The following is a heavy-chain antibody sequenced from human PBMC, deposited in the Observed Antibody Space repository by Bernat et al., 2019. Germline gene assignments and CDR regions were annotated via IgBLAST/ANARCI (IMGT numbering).Heavy chain of an antibody. CDR2: IIPILGIA. J-gene: IGHJ5*02. V-gene: IGHV1-69*02. Sequence: QVQLVQSGAEVKKPGSSVKVSCKASGGTFSSYTISWVRQAPGQGLEWMGRIIPILGIANYAQKFQGRVTITADKSTSTAYMALSSLRSEDTAVYYCAGVVDGNRPRWFDPWGQGTLVTVSS. D-gene: IGHD2-15*01. CDR3: AGVVDGNRPRWFDP. CDR1: GGTFSSYT.